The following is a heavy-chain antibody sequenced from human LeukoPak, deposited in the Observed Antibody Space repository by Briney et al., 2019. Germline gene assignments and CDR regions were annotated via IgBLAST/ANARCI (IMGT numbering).Heavy chain of an antibody. CDR3: AKDPNGDYVGAFDF. D-gene: IGHD4-23*01. Sequence: GGSLRLSCAGSGFTFSIYAMHWARQAPGKGLEWVSTITATTRSTSYADSVKGRFTISRDNSKRTLYLQMNSLRVEDTAMYYCAKDPNGDYVGAFDFWGQGTLVSVSS. CDR1: GFTFSIYA. J-gene: IGHJ3*01. V-gene: IGHV3-23*01. CDR2: ITATTRST.